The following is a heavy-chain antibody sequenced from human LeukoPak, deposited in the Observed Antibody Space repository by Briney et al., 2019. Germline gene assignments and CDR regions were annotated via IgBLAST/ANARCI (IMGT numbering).Heavy chain of an antibody. V-gene: IGHV3-30-3*01. Sequence: GGSLRLSCAASGFTFRNYVIHWVRQAPGKGLEWVAVISYDGSNKYYADSVKGRFTISRDNSENTLYLQMNSLRAEDTAVYYCAREMTTRSYYYYYGMDVWGQGTTVTVSS. D-gene: IGHD4-11*01. J-gene: IGHJ6*02. CDR1: GFTFRNYV. CDR3: AREMTTRSYYYYYGMDV. CDR2: ISYDGSNK.